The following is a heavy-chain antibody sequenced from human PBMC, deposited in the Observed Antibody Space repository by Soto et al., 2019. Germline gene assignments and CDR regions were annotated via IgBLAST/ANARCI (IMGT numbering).Heavy chain of an antibody. CDR1: GFTFRSYA. J-gene: IGHJ4*02. V-gene: IGHV3-30-3*01. CDR3: ARVWSGYRERHLFDY. D-gene: IGHD3-3*01. CDR2: ISHDGSNK. Sequence: GGSLRLSCAASGFTFRSYAMHWVRQAPGKGLECVAVISHDGSNKFYRDYVKGRFTISRDNSKNTLYLQINSLRYEDTAVYYCARVWSGYRERHLFDYWGQGTLVTVSS.